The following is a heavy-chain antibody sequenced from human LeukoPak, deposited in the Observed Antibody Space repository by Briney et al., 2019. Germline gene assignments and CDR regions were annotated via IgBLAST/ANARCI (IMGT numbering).Heavy chain of an antibody. D-gene: IGHD6-6*01. CDR3: AKRVPYSSSSVYFDS. CDR1: GFTFSSHA. V-gene: IGHV3-23*01. CDR2: ILDSGHDT. Sequence: PGGSLRLSCSASGFTFSSHAMSWVRQAPGKGLEWVSAILDSGHDTYYADSVKGRFTISRDNSKSIVFLQMDRLRADDMAVYYCAKRVPYSSSSVYFDSWGQGTLVTVSS. J-gene: IGHJ4*02.